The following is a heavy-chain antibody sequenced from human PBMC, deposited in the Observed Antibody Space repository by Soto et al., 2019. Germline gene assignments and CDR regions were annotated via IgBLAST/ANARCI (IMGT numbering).Heavy chain of an antibody. CDR1: GFTFSAYA. D-gene: IGHD2-8*01. J-gene: IGHJ3*02. CDR2: VGGSDTDK. Sequence: EVQLLESGGGVVQPGGPLRLSCTASGFTFSAYAMSWVRPAPGKGLQWGSGVGGSDTDKHYADSVRGRFTVSRDNSKNTLYLQWNSLRADDTAVYYCAKDATAVNGVWDPFDMWGQGTEVTVSS. V-gene: IGHV3-23*01. CDR3: AKDATAVNGVWDPFDM.